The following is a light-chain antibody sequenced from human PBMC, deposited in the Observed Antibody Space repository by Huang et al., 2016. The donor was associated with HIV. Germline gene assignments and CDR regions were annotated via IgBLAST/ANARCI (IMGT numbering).Light chain of an antibody. J-gene: IGKJ3*01. CDR3: HQRSNWFT. Sequence: EIVLTQSLATLSLSPGERAILSCRASQSISSSLAWYQHKPGQAPRLLIYEASNRATGIPARFSGSGSGTDFTLTISSLEPEEFAVYYCHQRSNWFTFGPGTRVDIK. CDR2: EAS. V-gene: IGKV3-11*01. CDR1: QSISSS.